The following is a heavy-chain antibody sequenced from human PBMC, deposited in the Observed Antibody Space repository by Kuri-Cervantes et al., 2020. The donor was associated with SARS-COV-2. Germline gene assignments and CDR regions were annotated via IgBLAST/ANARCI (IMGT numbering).Heavy chain of an antibody. D-gene: IGHD1-26*01. CDR1: GFTFSSYG. V-gene: IGHV3-30*18. Sequence: GESLKISCAASGFTFSSYGMHWVRQAPGKGLEWVAVISYDGSNKYYADSVKGRFTISRDNSKNTLYLQMNSLRAEDTAVYYCAKDESAWEWYYCYYMDVWGKGTTVTVSS. J-gene: IGHJ6*03. CDR3: AKDESAWEWYYCYYMDV. CDR2: ISYDGSNK.